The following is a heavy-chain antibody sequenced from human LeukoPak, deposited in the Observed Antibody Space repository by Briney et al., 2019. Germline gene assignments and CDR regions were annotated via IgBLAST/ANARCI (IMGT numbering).Heavy chain of an antibody. CDR3: ARGLIGYYFDY. V-gene: IGHV4-34*01. CDR2: INHSGST. D-gene: IGHD3-16*02. CDR1: VVSFSGYY. J-gene: IGHJ4*02. Sequence: PSETLSLTCAVYVVSFSGYYWSWIRQPPGKGLEWIGEINHSGSTNYNPPLKSRVTISVDTSKNQFSLKLSSVTAADTPVYYCARGLIGYYFDYWGQGTLVTVSS.